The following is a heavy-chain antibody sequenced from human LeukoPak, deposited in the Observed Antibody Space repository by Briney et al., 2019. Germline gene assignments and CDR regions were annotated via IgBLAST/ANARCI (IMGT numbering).Heavy chain of an antibody. CDR1: GITVSSHY. CDR2: IDSGGST. V-gene: IGHV3-66*01. D-gene: IGHD4-17*01. CDR3: ARTYGDSDYYYGMDV. Sequence: HSGGSLRLPCAASGITVSSHYMTWVRQAPGKGLEWVSVIDSGGSTNSADSVKGRFSVSRDNSKNTLYLQMNSLRVEDTAVYYCARTYGDSDYYYGMDVWGQGTTVTVSS. J-gene: IGHJ6*01.